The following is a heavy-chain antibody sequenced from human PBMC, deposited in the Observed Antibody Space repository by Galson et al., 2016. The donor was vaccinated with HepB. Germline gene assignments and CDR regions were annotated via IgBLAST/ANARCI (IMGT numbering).Heavy chain of an antibody. Sequence: LSLTCTVSGGSVRSGGYYWPWIRQHPGKGLEWIGCIYNRGSTYYNPSLRSRITISVDLSKNQFSLNLRSVTAADTAVYYCARELDDYGGFSGWFDRWGQGTLVTVSS. CDR2: IYNRGST. J-gene: IGHJ5*02. D-gene: IGHD4-23*01. CDR1: GGSVRSGGYY. CDR3: ARELDDYGGFSGWFDR. V-gene: IGHV4-31*03.